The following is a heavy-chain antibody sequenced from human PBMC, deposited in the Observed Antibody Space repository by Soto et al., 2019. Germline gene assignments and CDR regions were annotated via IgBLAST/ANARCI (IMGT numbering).Heavy chain of an antibody. V-gene: IGHV3-7*03. J-gene: IGHJ4*02. Sequence: PGGSLRLSCAASGFTFSTSWMNWVRQAPGKGLEWVADIKQDGSEKYYVDSLKGRFTISRDNAKNSLYLQMNSLRAEDTAVYYCARGDYLDRRFDSWGQGTLVTVSS. CDR2: IKQDGSEK. D-gene: IGHD3-22*01. CDR1: GFTFSTSW. CDR3: ARGDYLDRRFDS.